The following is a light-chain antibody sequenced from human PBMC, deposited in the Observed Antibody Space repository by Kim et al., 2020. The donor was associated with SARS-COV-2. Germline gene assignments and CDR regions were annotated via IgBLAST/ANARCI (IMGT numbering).Light chain of an antibody. V-gene: IGLV4-69*01. J-gene: IGLJ1*01. CDR3: QTWDTGIQV. Sequence: ASVNLTCTLSSGHSNYAIAWHQQQPEKGPRYLMRLNSDGSHRNGDGIPDRFSGSSSGAERYLTISSLQSEDEADYYCQTWDTGIQVFGTGTKVTVL. CDR2: LNSDGSH. CDR1: SGHSNYA.